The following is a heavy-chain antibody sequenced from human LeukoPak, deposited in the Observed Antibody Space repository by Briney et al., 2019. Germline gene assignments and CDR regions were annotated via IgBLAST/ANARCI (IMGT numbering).Heavy chain of an antibody. CDR1: GYTFTGYY. Sequence: VASVKVSCKASGYTFTGYYMHWVRQAPGQGLEWMGGIIPIFGTANYAQKFQGRVTITADKSTSTAYMELSSLRSEDTAVYYCARDGQNYYDSSGYYGNWGQGTLVTVSS. D-gene: IGHD3-22*01. CDR3: ARDGQNYYDSSGYYGN. V-gene: IGHV1-69*06. CDR2: IIPIFGTA. J-gene: IGHJ4*02.